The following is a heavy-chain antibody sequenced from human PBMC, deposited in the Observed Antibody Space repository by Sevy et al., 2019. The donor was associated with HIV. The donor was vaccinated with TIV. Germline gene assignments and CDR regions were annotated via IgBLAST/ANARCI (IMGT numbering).Heavy chain of an antibody. Sequence: GGSLRLCCAASGFTFSDYYMSWIRQAPGKGLEWVSYISSSGSTICYADSVKGRFTISRDNAKNSLYLQMNSLRAEDTAVYYCATDWYYYDSSGSIDYWGQGTLVTVSS. CDR1: GFTFSDYY. D-gene: IGHD3-22*01. V-gene: IGHV3-11*01. J-gene: IGHJ4*02. CDR2: ISSSGSTI. CDR3: ATDWYYYDSSGSIDY.